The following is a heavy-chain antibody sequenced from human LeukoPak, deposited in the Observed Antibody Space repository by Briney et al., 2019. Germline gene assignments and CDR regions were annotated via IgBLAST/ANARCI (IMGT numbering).Heavy chain of an antibody. Sequence: KPSETLSLTCAVYGGSISSSNWWSWVRQPPGKGLEWIGEIYHSGDTNYNPSLKSRVTIFVDKSKNQFSLRLSSVTAADTAVYYCLTYYYGSGTSSVGDYWGQGTLVTVSS. CDR3: LTYYYGSGTSSVGDY. CDR2: IYHSGDT. J-gene: IGHJ4*02. V-gene: IGHV4-4*02. CDR1: GGSISSSNW. D-gene: IGHD3-10*01.